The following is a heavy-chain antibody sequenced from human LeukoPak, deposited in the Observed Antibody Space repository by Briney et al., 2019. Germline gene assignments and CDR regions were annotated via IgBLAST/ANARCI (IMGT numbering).Heavy chain of an antibody. J-gene: IGHJ4*02. D-gene: IGHD4-17*01. CDR1: GFTFSSYG. CDR3: ARDRDLRYGDYPRLDY. Sequence: GGSLRLSCAASGFTFSSYGMHWVRQAPGKGLEWVAVIWYDGSNKYYADSVKGRFTISRDNSKNTLYLQMNSLRAEDTAVYYCARDRDLRYGDYPRLDYWGQGTLVTVSS. CDR2: IWYDGSNK. V-gene: IGHV3-33*01.